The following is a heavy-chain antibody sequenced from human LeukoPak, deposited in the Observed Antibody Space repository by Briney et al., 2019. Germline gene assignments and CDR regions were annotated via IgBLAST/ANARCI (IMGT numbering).Heavy chain of an antibody. CDR3: ARVEYYDSSGYYPLDY. CDR2: INWNGGST. D-gene: IGHD3-22*01. V-gene: IGHV3-20*04. CDR1: GFTFDDYG. Sequence: GGSLRLSCAASGFTFDDYGMSWVRQAPGKGLEWVSGINWNGGSTGYADSVKGRFTISRDNAKNSLYLQMNSLRAEDTALYYCARVEYYDSSGYYPLDYWGQGTLVTVSS. J-gene: IGHJ4*02.